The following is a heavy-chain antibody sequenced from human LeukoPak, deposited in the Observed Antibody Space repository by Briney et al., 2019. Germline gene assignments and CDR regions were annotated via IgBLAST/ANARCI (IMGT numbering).Heavy chain of an antibody. CDR2: IFYSGST. Sequence: SETLSLTCAVSGGSISSGGYSWSWIRQPPGKGLEWIGSIFYSGSTYYNPSLRTRVTISEDTSRNQFSLKLSSVTAADTAVYYCARYRKDYYDSSGYYSDAFDIWGQGTMVTVSS. D-gene: IGHD3-22*01. V-gene: IGHV4-39*07. J-gene: IGHJ3*02. CDR3: ARYRKDYYDSSGYYSDAFDI. CDR1: GGSISSGGYS.